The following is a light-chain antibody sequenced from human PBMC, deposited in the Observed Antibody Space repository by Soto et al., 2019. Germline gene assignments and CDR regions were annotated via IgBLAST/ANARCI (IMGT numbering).Light chain of an antibody. V-gene: IGLV1-51*01. Sequence: QSVLMQPPSLSAAPGEKVTISCSGSRSNIGSYHVCWYQQLPGTAPRLLIYDTNMRRSGIPDRFSGSKSGTSATLAITGLQTGDEADYYCGTWDTSLSVGVFGGGTKLTVL. CDR2: DTN. J-gene: IGLJ2*01. CDR1: RSNIGSYH. CDR3: GTWDTSLSVGV.